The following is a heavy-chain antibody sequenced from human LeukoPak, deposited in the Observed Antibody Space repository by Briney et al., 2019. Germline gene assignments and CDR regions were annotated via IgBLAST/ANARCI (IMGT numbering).Heavy chain of an antibody. D-gene: IGHD1-26*01. J-gene: IGHJ6*03. Sequence: SETLSLTCTVSGGSISSYYWSWIRQPPGKGLEWIGYIYYSGSTYYNPSLKSRVTISVDTSKNQFSLKLSSVTAADTAVYYCARREGLDYYYYYMDVWGKGTTVTVSS. CDR3: ARREGLDYYYYYMDV. CDR2: IYYSGST. V-gene: IGHV4-59*08. CDR1: GGSISSYY.